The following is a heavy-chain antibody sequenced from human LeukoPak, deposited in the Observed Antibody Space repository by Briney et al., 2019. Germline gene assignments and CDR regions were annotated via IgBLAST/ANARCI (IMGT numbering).Heavy chain of an antibody. D-gene: IGHD3-3*01. CDR1: GFTFSSYA. V-gene: IGHV3-23*01. CDR3: AKGYDFWSGYYDY. Sequence: PGGSLRLSCAASGFTFSSYAMSWVRQAPGKGLEWVSAIIVRGGSTHSADSVKGRFTISRDNSKSTLYLQLNSLRADDTAVYYCAKGYDFWSGYYDYWGQGTLVTVSS. CDR2: IIVRGGST. J-gene: IGHJ4*02.